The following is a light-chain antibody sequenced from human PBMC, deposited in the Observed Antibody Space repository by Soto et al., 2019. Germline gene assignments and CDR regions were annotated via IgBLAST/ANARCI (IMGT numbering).Light chain of an antibody. Sequence: DIVMTQSPATLSVAPGERVTFSCRASQGVSRKLAWYQHKPGQAPRLLISGASTGATGIPARFSGSGSGTEFTLTISSLQSEDCAIYYCQQYHTWPITFGGGTTVESK. V-gene: IGKV3-15*01. CDR1: QGVSRK. J-gene: IGKJ4*01. CDR3: QQYHTWPIT. CDR2: GAS.